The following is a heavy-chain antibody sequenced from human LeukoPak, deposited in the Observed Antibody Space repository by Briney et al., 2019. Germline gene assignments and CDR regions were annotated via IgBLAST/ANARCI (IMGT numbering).Heavy chain of an antibody. CDR3: ARGYSSSWLGKFDC. D-gene: IGHD6-13*01. Sequence: SETLSLTCTVSGGSISSYYWSWIRQTPGKGLEWIGYIYYSGSTNYNPSLNSRVTMSVDTSKNQFSLNLNSVAAADTAVYYCARGYSSSWLGKFDCWGQGTLVTVSS. J-gene: IGHJ4*02. CDR2: IYYSGST. CDR1: GGSISSYY. V-gene: IGHV4-59*01.